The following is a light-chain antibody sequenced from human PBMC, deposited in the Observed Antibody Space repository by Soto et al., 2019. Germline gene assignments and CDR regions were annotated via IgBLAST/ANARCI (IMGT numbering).Light chain of an antibody. V-gene: IGLV2-23*02. CDR1: SSDVGSYNL. CDR3: CSYVATSSFV. CDR2: EDT. Sequence: QSALTQPASVSGSPGQSITISCTGTSSDVGSYNLVSWYQQHPGKGPKLMIYEDTKRPSGVSDRISGSKSGNTASLTISGLQAEDEADYYCCSYVATSSFVFGGGTQLTVL. J-gene: IGLJ2*01.